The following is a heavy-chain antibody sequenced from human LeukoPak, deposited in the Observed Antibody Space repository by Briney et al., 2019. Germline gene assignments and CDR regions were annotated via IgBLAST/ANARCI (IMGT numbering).Heavy chain of an antibody. V-gene: IGHV6-1*01. J-gene: IGHJ6*03. CDR2: TYYRSKWYN. CDR1: GDSVSSNSAA. CDR3: AKDDSGSYYPYYYYMDV. Sequence: SQTLSLTCAISGDSVSSNSAAWNWIRQSPSRGLEWLGRTYYRSKWYNDYAVSVKSRITINPDTSKNQFSLQLNSVTPEDTAVYYCAKDDSGSYYPYYYYMDVWGKGTTVTISS. D-gene: IGHD1-26*01.